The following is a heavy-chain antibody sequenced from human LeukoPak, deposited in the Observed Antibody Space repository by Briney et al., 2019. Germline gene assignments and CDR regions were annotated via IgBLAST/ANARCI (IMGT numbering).Heavy chain of an antibody. CDR2: ISYSGST. J-gene: IGHJ6*03. V-gene: IGHV4-59*01. CDR3: ARVKSYYYYYMDV. CDR1: GGSISNYY. Sequence: SETLSLTCSVSGGSISNYYWSWIRQPPGKGLEWVGYISYSGSTNYNPSLKSRVTISLDTSKNQFSLKLSSVTAADTAVYYCARVKSYYYYYMDVWGKGTTVTVSS.